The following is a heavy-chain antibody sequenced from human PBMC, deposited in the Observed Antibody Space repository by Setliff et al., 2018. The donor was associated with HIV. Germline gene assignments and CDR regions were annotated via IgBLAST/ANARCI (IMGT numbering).Heavy chain of an antibody. CDR1: GFTFGDYA. CDR2: IRSKAYGGAT. V-gene: IGHV3-49*04. CDR3: TRESGRSWEHLYYFDYGMDL. D-gene: IGHD1-26*01. Sequence: GGSLRLSCTASGFTFGDYAMSWVRQAPGKGLEWVGFIRSKAYGGATDYAASVKGRFTISRDDSKSIAYLQMNSLKTEDTAVYYCTRESGRSWEHLYYFDYGMDLWAQGTTVTVSS. J-gene: IGHJ6*02.